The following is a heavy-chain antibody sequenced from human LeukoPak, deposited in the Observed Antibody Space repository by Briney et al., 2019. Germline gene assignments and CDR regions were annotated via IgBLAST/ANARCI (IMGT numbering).Heavy chain of an antibody. D-gene: IGHD4-17*01. V-gene: IGHV4-34*01. J-gene: IGHJ3*02. CDR3: AKGSTYGLADAFDI. CDR1: GESFSGYY. Sequence: PSETLSLTCAVYGESFSGYYWSWIRQPPGKGLEWIGEINHSGSTNYDPSLKSRVTISVDTSKNQFSLKLSSVTAADTAAYYCAKGSTYGLADAFDIWGQGTMVTVSS. CDR2: INHSGST.